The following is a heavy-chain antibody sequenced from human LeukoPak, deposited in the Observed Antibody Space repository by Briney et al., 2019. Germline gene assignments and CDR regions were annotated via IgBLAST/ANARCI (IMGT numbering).Heavy chain of an antibody. CDR3: AREDSGSYPIYYYYGMDV. CDR1: GYTFTSYD. V-gene: IGHV1-8*01. D-gene: IGHD3-10*01. J-gene: IGHJ6*02. CDR2: MNPNSGNT. Sequence: ASVKVSCKAFGYTFTSYDINWVRQATGQGLEWMGWMNPNSGNTGYAQKFQGRVTMTRNTSISTAYMELSSLRSEDTAVYYCAREDSGSYPIYYYYGMDVWGQGTTVTVSS.